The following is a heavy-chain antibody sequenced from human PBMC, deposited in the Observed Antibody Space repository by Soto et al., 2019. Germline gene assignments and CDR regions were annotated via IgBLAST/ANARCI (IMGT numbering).Heavy chain of an antibody. CDR3: ARADTMVRGVIIPPYYYYGMDV. D-gene: IGHD3-10*01. V-gene: IGHV1-2*02. CDR1: GYTFTGYY. J-gene: IGHJ6*04. Sequence: ASVKVSCKSSGYTFTGYYMHWVRQAPGQGLEWMGWINPNSGGTNYAQKFQGRVTMTRDTSISTAYMELSRLRSDDTAVYYCARADTMVRGVIIPPYYYYGMDVWGKGTTVNVS. CDR2: INPNSGGT.